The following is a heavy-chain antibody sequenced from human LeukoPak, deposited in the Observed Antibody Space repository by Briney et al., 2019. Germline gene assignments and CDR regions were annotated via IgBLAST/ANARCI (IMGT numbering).Heavy chain of an antibody. CDR1: GYTFTNYY. CDR3: ARDGFDILTGYSY. Sequence: ASVKVSCEASGYTFTNYYMHWVRQTPGQGLEWMGIINPSDGSTTYAQKFQGRVTMTSDTSTSTVYMDLSSLRSEDTAVYYCARDGFDILTGYSYWGQGTLVTVSS. D-gene: IGHD3-9*01. V-gene: IGHV1-46*01. CDR2: INPSDGST. J-gene: IGHJ4*02.